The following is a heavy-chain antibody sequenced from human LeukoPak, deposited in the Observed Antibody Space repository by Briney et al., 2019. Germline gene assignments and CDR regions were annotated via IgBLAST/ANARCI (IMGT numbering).Heavy chain of an antibody. CDR3: AKDRRDFGAYSDSLDV. CDR2: VSSNSVTI. CDR1: GFPFSDYA. V-gene: IGHV3-9*01. Sequence: PGGSLRLSCATSGFPFSDYAMHWVRQAPGKGLQWVSAVSSNSVTIGYADSVEGRFTISRDNARNSLYLQMNSLRPEDTAFYFCAKDRRDFGAYSDSLDVWGQGTLVTVSS. J-gene: IGHJ3*01. D-gene: IGHD4-17*01.